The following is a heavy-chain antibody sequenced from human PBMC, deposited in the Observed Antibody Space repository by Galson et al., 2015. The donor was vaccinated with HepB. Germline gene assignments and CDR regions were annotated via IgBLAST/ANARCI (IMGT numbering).Heavy chain of an antibody. V-gene: IGHV3-7*03. Sequence: SLRLSCAASGFTFSTYWMSWVRQAPGKGLEWVANIKQDGSEKYYVDSVKGRFTISRDNAKNSLYLQMNSLRADDTAVYYCVGLYGHAFDIWGQGTMVTVSS. D-gene: IGHD2-8*01. CDR3: VGLYGHAFDI. J-gene: IGHJ3*02. CDR1: GFTFSTYW. CDR2: IKQDGSEK.